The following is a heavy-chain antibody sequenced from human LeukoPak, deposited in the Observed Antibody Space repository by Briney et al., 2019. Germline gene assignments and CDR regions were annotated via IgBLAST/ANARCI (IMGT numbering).Heavy chain of an antibody. Sequence: GGSLRLSCAASGFTFSSYAMSWVRQAPGKGLEWVSAISGSGGSTYYADSVKGRFTISRDNAKNSLYLQMNSLRAEDTALYYCAKDIAPSSGYYGLFDYWGQGTLVTVSS. V-gene: IGHV3-23*01. J-gene: IGHJ4*02. CDR1: GFTFSSYA. D-gene: IGHD3-22*01. CDR2: ISGSGGST. CDR3: AKDIAPSSGYYGLFDY.